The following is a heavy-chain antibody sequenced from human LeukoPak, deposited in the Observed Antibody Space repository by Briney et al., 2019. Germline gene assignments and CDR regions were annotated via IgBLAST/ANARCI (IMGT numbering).Heavy chain of an antibody. CDR3: ARHTSRARVGYDIVY. CDR2: IYTSGST. J-gene: IGHJ4*02. CDR1: GGSISSYY. V-gene: IGHV4-4*09. D-gene: IGHD2-2*01. Sequence: PSETLSLTCTVSGGSISSYYWSWIRQPPGKGLEWIGYIYTSGSTNYNPSLKSRVTISVDTSKNQFSLKLSSVTAADTAVYYCARHTSRARVGYDIVYRGQGTLLTVSS.